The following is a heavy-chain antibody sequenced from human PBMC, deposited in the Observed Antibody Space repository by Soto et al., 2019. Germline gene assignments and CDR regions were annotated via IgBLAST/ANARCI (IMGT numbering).Heavy chain of an antibody. CDR3: ARLTVVGRVGDC. CDR1: GGSISSSPYY. V-gene: IGHV4-39*01. Sequence: QLQVQESGPGLVKPSETLSLTCSVSGGSISSSPYYWGWIRQPPGKGLEWIARISFSGNTDYNPSLKSRVIISADTSKNQFSLTLSSVTAAETVVYYCARLTVVGRVGDCWGQGTLVTVSS. CDR2: ISFSGNT. J-gene: IGHJ4*02. D-gene: IGHD6-19*01.